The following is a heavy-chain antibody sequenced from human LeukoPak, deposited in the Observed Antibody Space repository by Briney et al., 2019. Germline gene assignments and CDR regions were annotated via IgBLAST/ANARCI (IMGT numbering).Heavy chain of an antibody. CDR3: ARGRHDITMIVVVMTSVSYYLDV. J-gene: IGHJ6*03. Sequence: SETLSLTCAVYGGSFSGYHWTWIRQSPGKGLEWIGDINPSGSTYYNPSLKSRLTISVDTSKNQFFLKLRSVTAADTAVYYCARGRHDITMIVVVMTSVSYYLDVWGKGTTVTVS. CDR1: GGSFSGYH. V-gene: IGHV4-34*01. CDR2: INPSGST. D-gene: IGHD3-22*01.